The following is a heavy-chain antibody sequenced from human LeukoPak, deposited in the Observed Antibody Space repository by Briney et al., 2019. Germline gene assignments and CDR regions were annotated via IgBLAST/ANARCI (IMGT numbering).Heavy chain of an antibody. J-gene: IGHJ6*04. CDR1: GITFSSYC. Sequence: GGALRLFWAAAGITFSSYCMHLGRQAPGEGLGGVAVLWYDGSNKYYADSVKGRFTISRDNSKNTLYLQMNSLRAEDTAVYYCARDIYCSSTSCYGSPTYYYYGIDVWGKGTTVTVSS. CDR2: LWYDGSNK. D-gene: IGHD2-2*01. V-gene: IGHV3-33*01. CDR3: ARDIYCSSTSCYGSPTYYYYGIDV.